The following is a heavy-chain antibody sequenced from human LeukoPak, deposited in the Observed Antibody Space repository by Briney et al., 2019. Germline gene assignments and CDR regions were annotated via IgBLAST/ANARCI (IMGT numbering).Heavy chain of an antibody. CDR2: IKQDGSEK. Sequence: GGSLRLSCAASGFTFSIYWMSWVRQAPGKGLEWVANIKQDGSEKYYVDSVKGRFTISRDNAKNSLYLQMNSLRAEDTAVYYCAREDPAVDYWGQGTLVTVSS. V-gene: IGHV3-7*01. J-gene: IGHJ4*02. CDR3: AREDPAVDY. CDR1: GFTFSIYW.